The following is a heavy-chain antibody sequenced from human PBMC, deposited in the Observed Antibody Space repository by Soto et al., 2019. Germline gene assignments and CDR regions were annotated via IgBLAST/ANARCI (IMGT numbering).Heavy chain of an antibody. V-gene: IGHV3-30*04. CDR3: AREAGVGAIDY. J-gene: IGHJ4*02. CDR2: ISYDGSNK. CDR1: GFTFSSYA. Sequence: GESLKISCAASGFTFSSYAMHWVRQAPGKGLEWVAVISYDGSNKYYADSVKGRFTISRDNSKNTLYLQMNSLRAEDTAVYYCAREAGVGAIDYWGQGTLVTVSS. D-gene: IGHD1-26*01.